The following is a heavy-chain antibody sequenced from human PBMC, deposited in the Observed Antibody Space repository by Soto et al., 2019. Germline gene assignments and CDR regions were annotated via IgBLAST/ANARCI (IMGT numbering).Heavy chain of an antibody. D-gene: IGHD2-2*01. V-gene: IGHV3-30*18. Sequence: LRLSCAASGCTFSSYGMHWVRQAPGKGLEWVAVISYDGSNKYYADSVKGRFTISRDNSKNTLYLQMNSLRAEDTAVYYCAKCSDIVVVPAAIWADYWGQGTLVTVSS. CDR3: AKCSDIVVVPAAIWADY. J-gene: IGHJ4*02. CDR2: ISYDGSNK. CDR1: GCTFSSYG.